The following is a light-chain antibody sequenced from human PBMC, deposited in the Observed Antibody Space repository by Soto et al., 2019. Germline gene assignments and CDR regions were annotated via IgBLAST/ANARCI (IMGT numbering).Light chain of an antibody. Sequence: DIQMTQSPSSLSSSLGDIVTMTCRASQSISSYLNWYQQKPGKAPKVLIYDDSSLGSGVPSRFSGSGSGTEFTLTISSLQPDDFATYFCQQYQTYSTVGQGTRLEIK. CDR3: QQYQTYST. V-gene: IGKV1-5*01. CDR1: QSISSY. J-gene: IGKJ5*01. CDR2: DDS.